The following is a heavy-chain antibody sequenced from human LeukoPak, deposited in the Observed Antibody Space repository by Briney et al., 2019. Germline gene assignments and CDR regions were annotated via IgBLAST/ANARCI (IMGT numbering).Heavy chain of an antibody. CDR3: ATSALGVGDYYYYGMDV. D-gene: IGHD3-16*01. V-gene: IGHV1-69*13. CDR1: GGTFSSYA. Sequence: GASVKVSCKASGGTFSSYAISWVRQAPGQGLEWMGGIIPIFGTANYAQKFQGRVTITADESTSTAYMELSSLRSEDTAVYYCATSALGVGDYYYYGMDVWGQGTTVTVSS. CDR2: IIPIFGTA. J-gene: IGHJ6*02.